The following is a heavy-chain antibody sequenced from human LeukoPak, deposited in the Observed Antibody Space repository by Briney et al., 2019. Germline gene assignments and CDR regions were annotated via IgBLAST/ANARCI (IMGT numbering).Heavy chain of an antibody. V-gene: IGHV1-46*01. J-gene: IGHJ3*02. CDR1: GYTFTSYY. Sequence: ASVKVSCKASGYTFTSYYMHWVRQAPGQGLEWMGIINPSGGSTSYAQKFQGRVTMTRDMSTSTVYMELSSLRSEDTAVYYCARSSIRGDAFDIWGQGTMVTVSS. CDR3: ARSSIRGDAFDI. CDR2: INPSGGST. D-gene: IGHD3-10*01.